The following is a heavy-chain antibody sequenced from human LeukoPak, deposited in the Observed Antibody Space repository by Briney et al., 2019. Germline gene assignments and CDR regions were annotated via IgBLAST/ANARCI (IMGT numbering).Heavy chain of an antibody. CDR1: GFTFSSYW. CDR2: IKQDGNEK. D-gene: IGHD3-9*01. CDR3: ARDHDKPGPWYFDL. J-gene: IGHJ2*01. V-gene: IGHV3-7*01. Sequence: GGSLRLSCAASGFTFSSYWMSWVRQAPGKGLEWVANIKQDGNEKHYVDSVKGRFTISRDNAKNSLYLQMNSLRAEDTAVYYCARDHDKPGPWYFDLWGRGTLVTVSS.